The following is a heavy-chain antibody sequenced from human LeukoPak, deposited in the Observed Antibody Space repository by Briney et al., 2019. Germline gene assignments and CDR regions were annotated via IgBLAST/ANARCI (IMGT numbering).Heavy chain of an antibody. J-gene: IGHJ4*02. V-gene: IGHV3-7*01. CDR2: IKHGGSDK. Sequence: AGTLSLTCAASGFTFSGYCLSWVRQAPGKGLEWVANIKHGGSDKYYVDSVKGRFTIARANTNNSPYLQMDSLRAEDTAVYYGARDGGKIDSGCDNYYFDYWGQGTLVTVSS. CDR1: GFTFSGYC. D-gene: IGHD5-12*01. CDR3: ARDGGKIDSGCDNYYFDY.